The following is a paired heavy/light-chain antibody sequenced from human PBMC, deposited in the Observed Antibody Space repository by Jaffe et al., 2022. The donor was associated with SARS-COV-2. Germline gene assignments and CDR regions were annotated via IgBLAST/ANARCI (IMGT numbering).Heavy chain of an antibody. CDR3: ARGPSPYSRAYSGMDV. V-gene: IGHV3-53*01. D-gene: IGHD5-18*01. J-gene: IGHJ6*02. CDR1: GFTVNNNY. Sequence: EVQLVESGGGLIQPGGSLRLSCAASGFTVNNNYMSWVRQAPGKGLEWVSVIYSGGRTYYADSVKDRFTISRDNFKNTLFLQMDSLRPEDTAVYYCARGPSPYSRAYSGMDVWGQGTTVTVSS. CDR2: IYSGGRT.
Light chain of an antibody. CDR2: IAS. V-gene: IGKV1-39*01. J-gene: IGKJ2*01. Sequence: DIQMTQSPSSLSASVGDRVTITCRASQSISGYLNWYQQKPGKAPNLLIYIASNLQSGVPSRFSGSGSGTDFTLTISSLQAEDFATYFCQQSYSTPYTFGQGTKLEIK. CDR3: QQSYSTPYT. CDR1: QSISGY.